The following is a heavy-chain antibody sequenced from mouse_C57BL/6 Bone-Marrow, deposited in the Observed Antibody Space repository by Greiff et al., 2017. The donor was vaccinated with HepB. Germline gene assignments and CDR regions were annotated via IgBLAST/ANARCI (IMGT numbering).Heavy chain of an antibody. D-gene: IGHD1-1*01. V-gene: IGHV1-42*01. Sequence: EVQLQQSGPELVKPGASVKISCKASGYSFTGYYMNWVKQSPEKSLEWIGEINPSTGGTTYNQKFKAKATLTVAKSYRTADMQLKSLTSEDAAVYYWARRPLVAHFDYWGQGTTLTVSS. CDR3: ARRPLVAHFDY. J-gene: IGHJ2*01. CDR2: INPSTGGT. CDR1: GYSFTGYY.